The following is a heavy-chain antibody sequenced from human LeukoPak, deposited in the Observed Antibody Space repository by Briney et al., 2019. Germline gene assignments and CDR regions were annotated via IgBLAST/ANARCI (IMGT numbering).Heavy chain of an antibody. CDR2: IYYSGST. D-gene: IGHD3-16*01. J-gene: IGHJ5*02. CDR3: ARWGNWFDP. V-gene: IGHV4-59*01. CDR1: GGSISSYY. Sequence: SETLSLTCTVSGGSISSYYWSWIRRPPGKGLEWIGYIYYSGSTNYNPSLKSRVTISVDTSKNQFSLKLSSVTAADTAVYYCARWGNWFDPWGQGTLVTVSS.